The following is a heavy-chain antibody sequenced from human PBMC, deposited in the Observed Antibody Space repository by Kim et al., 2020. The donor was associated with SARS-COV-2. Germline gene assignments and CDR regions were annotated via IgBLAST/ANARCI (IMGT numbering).Heavy chain of an antibody. CDR1: GFTFSSYA. D-gene: IGHD6-6*01. CDR2: ISGSGGST. CDR3: AKLSGGGSSSSDFDY. J-gene: IGHJ4*02. V-gene: IGHV3-23*01. Sequence: GGSLRLSCAASGFTFSSYAMSWVRQAPGKGLEWVSAISGSGGSTYYADSVKGRFTISRDNSKNTLYLQMNSLRAEDTAVYYCAKLSGGGSSSSDFDYWGQGTLVTVSS.